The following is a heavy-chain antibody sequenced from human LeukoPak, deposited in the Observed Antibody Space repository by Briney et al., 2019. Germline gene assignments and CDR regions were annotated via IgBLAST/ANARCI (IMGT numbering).Heavy chain of an antibody. CDR1: AGSINGYY. CDR3: ARVGGLTRGHFYYYYYGMDV. D-gene: IGHD3-16*01. CDR2: IYYSGIT. V-gene: IGHV4-59*01. J-gene: IGHJ6*02. Sequence: SETLSLACTVSAGSINGYYWSWIRQSPGKGLEWIGYIYYSGITNYNPSLSSRVTMSVDTSMNQFSLRLSSVTAADTAGYYCARVGGLTRGHFYYYYYGMDVWGQGSTVTVSS.